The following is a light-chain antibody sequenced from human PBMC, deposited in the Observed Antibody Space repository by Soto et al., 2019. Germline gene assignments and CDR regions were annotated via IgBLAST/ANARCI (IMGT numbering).Light chain of an antibody. CDR1: QSVTSNY. J-gene: IGKJ3*01. Sequence: EIVLTQSPGTLSLSPGERATLSCRASQSVTSNYLAWYQQKPGQPPSLLIYGASNRATGIPERFIGSGSGTDFTLTISRLEPEDFTVYYCQQYHSLPATFGPGTKVDI. V-gene: IGKV3-20*01. CDR2: GAS. CDR3: QQYHSLPAT.